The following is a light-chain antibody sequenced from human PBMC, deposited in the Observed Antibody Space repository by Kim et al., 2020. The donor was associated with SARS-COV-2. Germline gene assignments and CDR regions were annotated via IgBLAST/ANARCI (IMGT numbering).Light chain of an antibody. CDR2: YEG. CDR3: QVWDSSSGNWV. J-gene: IGLJ3*02. CDR1: NIGSKS. Sequence: ATAKTARITCGRNNIGSKSVHWYQQQPGQGAVLVIFYEGDRPSGILARFSGSNPGNTATLTISWVDAGDEADYYCQVWDSSSGNWVFGGGTKLTVL. V-gene: IGLV3-21*04.